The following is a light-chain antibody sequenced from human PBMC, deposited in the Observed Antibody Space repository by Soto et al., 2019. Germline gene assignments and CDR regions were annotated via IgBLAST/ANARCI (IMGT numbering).Light chain of an antibody. V-gene: IGKV3-15*01. J-gene: IGKJ4*01. CDR2: HAS. Sequence: EIVMTQSPATLSVSPGERATLSCRASQSVSNNLAWYQQKPGPAPRLLIYHASTRATGIPARFSGSGSGTEFTLTISSRQSEEFAVYYCQQYNKWPLTFGGGTKVEIK. CDR1: QSVSNN. CDR3: QQYNKWPLT.